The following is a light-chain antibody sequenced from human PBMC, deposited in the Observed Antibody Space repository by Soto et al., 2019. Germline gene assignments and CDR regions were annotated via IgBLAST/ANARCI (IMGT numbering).Light chain of an antibody. CDR2: KAS. Sequence: DIQMTQSPSTLSGSVGARVTITCRASQTISSWLAWYQPKPGKAPKLLIYKASTLKSGVPSRFSGSGSGTEFTLTISSLQPDDFATYYCQHYNSYSEAFGQGTKVDIK. CDR3: QHYNSYSEA. V-gene: IGKV1-5*03. CDR1: QTISSW. J-gene: IGKJ1*01.